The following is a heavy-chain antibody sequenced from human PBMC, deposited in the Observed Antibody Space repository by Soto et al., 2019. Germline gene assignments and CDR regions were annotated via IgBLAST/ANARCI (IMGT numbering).Heavy chain of an antibody. D-gene: IGHD6-6*01. Sequence: GGSLRLSCAASGFTFSSYSMTWVRQAPGKGLEWVSSISSSSSYIYYADSVKGRFTISRDNAKNSLYLQMNSLRAEGTAVYYCARDIEYSSSSVDYWGQGTLVTVSS. CDR1: GFTFSSYS. CDR3: ARDIEYSSSSVDY. V-gene: IGHV3-21*01. J-gene: IGHJ4*02. CDR2: ISSSSSYI.